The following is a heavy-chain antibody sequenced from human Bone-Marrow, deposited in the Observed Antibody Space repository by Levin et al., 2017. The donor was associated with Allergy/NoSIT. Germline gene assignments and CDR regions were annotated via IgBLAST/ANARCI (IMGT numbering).Heavy chain of an antibody. CDR2: ISYDGSNK. CDR3: AKEQPGYSGYDGVLDY. J-gene: IGHJ4*02. V-gene: IGHV3-30*18. D-gene: IGHD5-12*01. CDR1: GFTFSSYG. Sequence: LGESLKISCAASGFTFSSYGMHWVRQAPGKGLEWVAVISYDGSNKYYADSVKGRFTISRDNSKNTLYLQMNSLRAEDTAVYYCAKEQPGYSGYDGVLDYWGQGTLVTVSS.